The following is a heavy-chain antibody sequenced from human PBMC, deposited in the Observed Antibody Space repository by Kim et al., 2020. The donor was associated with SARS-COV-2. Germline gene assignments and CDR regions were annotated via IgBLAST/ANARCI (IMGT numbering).Heavy chain of an antibody. J-gene: IGHJ4*02. CDR1: GGSISSSSYY. CDR3: ARGVGGSSGYADY. V-gene: IGHV4-39*01. D-gene: IGHD6-13*01. CDR2: INYSGST. Sequence: SETLSLTCTVSGGSISSSSYYWGWLRQPPGKGLEWIGSINYSGSTYYNPSLKIRVTISVDTSKNQFSLKLSSVTAADTAVYYCARGVGGSSGYADYWGQGTLVTVSS.